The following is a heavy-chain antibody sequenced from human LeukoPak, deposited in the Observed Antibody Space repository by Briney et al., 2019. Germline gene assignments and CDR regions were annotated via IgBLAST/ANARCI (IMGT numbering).Heavy chain of an antibody. CDR3: AREGRRGPVVSSSENFDY. CDR1: GGSISSYY. D-gene: IGHD6-13*01. J-gene: IGHJ4*02. Sequence: SETLSLTCTVSGGSISSYYWSWIRQPAGKGLEWVGRMYTSGRTNYNPSLKSRVTMSVDTSKNQFSLKLSSVTAADTAVYYCAREGRRGPVVSSSENFDYWGQGTLVTVSS. CDR2: MYTSGRT. V-gene: IGHV4-4*07.